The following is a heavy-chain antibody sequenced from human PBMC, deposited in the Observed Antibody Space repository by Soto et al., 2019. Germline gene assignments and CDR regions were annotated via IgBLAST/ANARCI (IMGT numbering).Heavy chain of an antibody. CDR3: ARDWDSSGYLNPSLHDAFDI. Sequence: EVQLLESGGGLVQPGGSLRLSCAASGFTFSSYAMSWVRQAPGKGLEWVSAISGSGGSTYYADSVKGRFTISRDNSKNTLYLQMNSLRAEDTAVYYCARDWDSSGYLNPSLHDAFDIWGQGTMVTVSS. D-gene: IGHD3-22*01. V-gene: IGHV3-23*01. J-gene: IGHJ3*02. CDR2: ISGSGGST. CDR1: GFTFSSYA.